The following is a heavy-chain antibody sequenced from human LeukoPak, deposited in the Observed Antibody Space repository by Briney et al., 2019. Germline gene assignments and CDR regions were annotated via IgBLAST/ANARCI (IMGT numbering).Heavy chain of an antibody. J-gene: IGHJ5*02. CDR2: ISSSSSYI. Sequence: PGGSLRLSCAASGFTFSSYSMNWVRQAPGKGLEWVSSISSSSSYIYYADSVKGRFTISRDNAKNSLYLQMNSLRAEDTAVYYCAKDPTFGELPKNWFDPWGQGTLVTVSS. CDR3: AKDPTFGELPKNWFDP. CDR1: GFTFSSYS. D-gene: IGHD3-10*01. V-gene: IGHV3-21*01.